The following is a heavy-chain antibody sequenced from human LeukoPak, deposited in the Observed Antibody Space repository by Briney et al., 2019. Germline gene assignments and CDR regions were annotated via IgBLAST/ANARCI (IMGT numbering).Heavy chain of an antibody. D-gene: IGHD2-2*01. CDR2: ISGSGSGGGT. CDR1: GFTFTNYA. V-gene: IGHV3-23*01. Sequence: PGGSLRLSCAASGFTFTNYAMSWVRQVPGQGLEWVSNISGSGSGGGTSYADSVKGRFTISRDNSKNTLYLQMNSLSAEDTAVYYCGRAGPVTKEHFMDVWGKGTTVTVSS. CDR3: GRAGPVTKEHFMDV. J-gene: IGHJ6*03.